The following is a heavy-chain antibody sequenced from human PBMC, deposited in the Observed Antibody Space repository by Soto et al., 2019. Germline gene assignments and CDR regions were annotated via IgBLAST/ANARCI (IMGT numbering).Heavy chain of an antibody. Sequence: QLQLVQSGTEVKNPGASVKVSCKASGFTFPGFGITWVRQAPGQGLEWMGWITASNGNTNYAQNLQGRVTMTTDPSTSTAYMELWRLGSDDTAVYYCARGYSYGSYWYFDLWGRGTLVTVSS. D-gene: IGHD5-18*01. V-gene: IGHV1-18*04. J-gene: IGHJ2*01. CDR2: ITASNGNT. CDR1: GFTFPGFG. CDR3: ARGYSYGSYWYFDL.